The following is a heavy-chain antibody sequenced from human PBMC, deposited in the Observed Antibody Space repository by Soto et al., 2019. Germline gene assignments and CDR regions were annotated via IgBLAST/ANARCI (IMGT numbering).Heavy chain of an antibody. CDR2: INPNSGGT. CDR3: ARDSGVHYYDSRAQSAIHI. J-gene: IGHJ3*02. CDR1: GYTFTGYY. D-gene: IGHD3-22*01. Sequence: GASVKVSCKASGYTFTGYYMHWVRQAPGQGLEWMGWINPNSGGTNYAQKFQGWVTMTRDTSISTAYMELSRLRSDDTAVYYCARDSGVHYYDSRAQSAIHIWGQAIMVSVSS. V-gene: IGHV1-2*04.